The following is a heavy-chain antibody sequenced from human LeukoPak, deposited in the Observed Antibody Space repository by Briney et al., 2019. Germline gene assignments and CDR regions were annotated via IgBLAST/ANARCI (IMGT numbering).Heavy chain of an antibody. V-gene: IGHV1-8*03. CDR3: ARGSHYYSMDV. J-gene: IGHJ6*03. CDR1: GYTFTSYD. CDR2: MNPNSGNT. Sequence: ASVKVSCKASGYTFTSYDINWVRQATGQGLEWMGYMNPNSGNTGYAQKFQGRVTLTTDTSISTAYMELRSLRSDDTAVYYCARGSHYYSMDVWGKGTTVTVSS.